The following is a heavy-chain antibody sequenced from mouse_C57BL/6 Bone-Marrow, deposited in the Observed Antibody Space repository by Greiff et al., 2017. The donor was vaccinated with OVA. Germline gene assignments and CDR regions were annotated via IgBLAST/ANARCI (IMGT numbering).Heavy chain of an antibody. V-gene: IGHV1-81*01. Sequence: QVQLKESGAELARPGASVKLSCKASGYTFTSYGISWVKQRTGQGLEWIGEIYPRSGNTYYNEKFKGKATLTADKSSSNAYMELRSLTSEDSAVYFCARKEFITTVVADYWGQGTLVTVSA. D-gene: IGHD1-1*01. J-gene: IGHJ3*01. CDR1: GYTFTSYG. CDR2: IYPRSGNT. CDR3: ARKEFITTVVADY.